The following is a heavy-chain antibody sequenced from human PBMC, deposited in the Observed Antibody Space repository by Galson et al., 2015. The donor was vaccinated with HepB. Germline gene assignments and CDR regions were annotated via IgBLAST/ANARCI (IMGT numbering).Heavy chain of an antibody. D-gene: IGHD5-12*01. V-gene: IGHV4-59*08. CDR2: IYYSGST. CDR1: GGSISSYY. CDR3: ARQGVATISGGSRYAVDY. J-gene: IGHJ4*02. Sequence: LSLTCTVSGGSISSYYWSWIRQPPGKGLEWIGYIYYSGSTNYNPSLKSRVTISVDTSKNQFSLKLSSVTAADTAVYYCARQGVATISGGSRYAVDYWGQGTLVTVSS.